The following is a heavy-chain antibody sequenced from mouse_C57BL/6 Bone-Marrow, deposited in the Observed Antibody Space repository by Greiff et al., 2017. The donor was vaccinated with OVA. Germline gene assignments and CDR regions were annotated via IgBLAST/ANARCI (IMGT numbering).Heavy chain of an antibody. CDR1: GYSITSGYY. Sequence: EVQLQQSGPGLVKPSQSLSLTCSVTGYSITSGYYWNWIRQFPGNKLEWMGYISYDGSNNYNPSLKNRISITRDTSKNQFFLKLNSVTTEDTATYYCARVDGSLDYYAMDYWGQGTSVTVSS. V-gene: IGHV3-6*01. CDR2: ISYDGSN. J-gene: IGHJ4*01. D-gene: IGHD2-3*01. CDR3: ARVDGSLDYYAMDY.